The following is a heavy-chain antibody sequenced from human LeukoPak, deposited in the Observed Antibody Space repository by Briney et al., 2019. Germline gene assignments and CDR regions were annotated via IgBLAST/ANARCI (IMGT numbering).Heavy chain of an antibody. CDR2: ISGSGGST. D-gene: IGHD3-22*01. Sequence: GGSLRLSCAASGFTFSSYATSWVRQAPGKGLEWVSAISGSGGSTYYADSVKGRFTISRDNSKNTLYLQMNSLRAEDTAVYYCAKVRYYYDSSGLDYWGQGTLVTVSS. CDR3: AKVRYYYDSSGLDY. J-gene: IGHJ4*02. CDR1: GFTFSSYA. V-gene: IGHV3-23*01.